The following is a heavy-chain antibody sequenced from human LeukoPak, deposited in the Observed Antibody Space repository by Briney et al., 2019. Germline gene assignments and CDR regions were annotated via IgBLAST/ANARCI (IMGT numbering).Heavy chain of an antibody. V-gene: IGHV3-30*01. CDR1: GFTFSSYA. CDR3: ARGHSGSYGSWFDP. D-gene: IGHD1-26*01. CDR2: ISYDGSNK. Sequence: PGRSLRLSCAASGFTFSSYAMHWVRQAPGKGLEWVAVISYDGSNKYYADSVKGRFTISRDNSKNMLYLQMNSLRAEDTAVYYCARGHSGSYGSWFDPWGQGTLVTVSS. J-gene: IGHJ5*02.